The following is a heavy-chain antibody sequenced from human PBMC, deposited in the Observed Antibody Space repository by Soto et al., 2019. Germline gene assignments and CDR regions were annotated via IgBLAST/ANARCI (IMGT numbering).Heavy chain of an antibody. D-gene: IGHD2-2*01. Sequence: GASVKVSCKASGYTFTSYGISWVRQAPGQGLEWMGWISAYNGNTNYAQKLQGRVTMTTDTSTSTAYMELRSLRSDDTAVYYCARAGRDCSSTSCYPIHFDYWGQGTLVTVSS. CDR3: ARAGRDCSSTSCYPIHFDY. CDR2: ISAYNGNT. CDR1: GYTFTSYG. V-gene: IGHV1-18*01. J-gene: IGHJ4*02.